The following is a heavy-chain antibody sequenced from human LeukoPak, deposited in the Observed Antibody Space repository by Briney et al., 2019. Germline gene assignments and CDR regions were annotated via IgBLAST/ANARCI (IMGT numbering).Heavy chain of an antibody. D-gene: IGHD2-2*01. J-gene: IGHJ5*02. V-gene: IGHV3-53*01. CDR2: IYSGGNT. CDR3: ARDLGYCRSTTCFRWFDP. Sequence: GGSLRLSCEASGFTVTNNYMSWVRQAPGKGLEWVSVIYSGGNTYYADSVKGRFTISRDNSKNTLYLQMNSLRVEDTAVYYCARDLGYCRSTTCFRWFDPWGQGTLVTVSS. CDR1: GFTVTNNY.